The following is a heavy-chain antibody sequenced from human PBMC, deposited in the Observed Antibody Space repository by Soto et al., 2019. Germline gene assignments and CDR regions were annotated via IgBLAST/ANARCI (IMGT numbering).Heavy chain of an antibody. CDR2: ISYDGSTK. CDR1: GFTFSIYG. Sequence: QVQLVESGGGVVQPGRSLRLSCAASGFTFSIYGMHWVRQAPGKGLEWVALISYDGSTKFYADSVKGRFTISRDNSKSTPNLEMNSLSAEDMAVYFCSKDAKKYHYYNHGMDVWGQGTTVTVSS. V-gene: IGHV3-30*18. J-gene: IGHJ6*02. CDR3: SKDAKKYHYYNHGMDV. D-gene: IGHD2-2*01.